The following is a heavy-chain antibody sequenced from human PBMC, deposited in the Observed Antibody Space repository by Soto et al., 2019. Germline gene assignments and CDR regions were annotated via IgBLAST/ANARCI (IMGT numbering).Heavy chain of an antibody. V-gene: IGHV4-34*01. D-gene: IGHD3-9*01. J-gene: IGHJ6*03. Sequence: PSETLSLTCAVYVGSFSGYYWSWIRQPPGKGLEWIGEINHSGSTNYNPSLKSRVTISVDTSKNQFSLKLSSVTAADTAVYYCARGHPYDILTGSAPAYYYYYMDVWGKGTTVTVSS. CDR1: VGSFSGYY. CDR2: INHSGST. CDR3: ARGHPYDILTGSAPAYYYYYMDV.